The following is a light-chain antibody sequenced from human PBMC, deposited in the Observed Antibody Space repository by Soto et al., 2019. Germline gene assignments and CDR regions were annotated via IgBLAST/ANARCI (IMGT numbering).Light chain of an antibody. CDR2: AAS. Sequence: DIQLTQSPSFLSASVGDRVTITCRASQDISSYLAWYQQKPGEAPKLLIYAASTLQSGVPSRFSGSGSGTEFTLTISSLQPEDFATYYCQQLNSYPQVTFGGGTKVDIK. J-gene: IGKJ4*01. CDR1: QDISSY. V-gene: IGKV1-9*01. CDR3: QQLNSYPQVT.